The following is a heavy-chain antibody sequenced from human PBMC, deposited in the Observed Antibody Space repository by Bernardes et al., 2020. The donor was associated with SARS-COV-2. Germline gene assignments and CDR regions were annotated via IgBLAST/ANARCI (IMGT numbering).Heavy chain of an antibody. CDR1: GFTFSSYS. J-gene: IGHJ3*02. CDR2: ISSSSSYI. Sequence: GGSLRLSCAASGFTFSSYSMNWVRQAPGKGLEWVSSISSSSSYIYYADSVKGRFTISRDNAKNSLYLQMNSLRAEDTAVYYCARVECRYCSSTSSEGAFDIWGQGTMVTVSS. D-gene: IGHD2-2*01. V-gene: IGHV3-21*01. CDR3: ARVECRYCSSTSSEGAFDI.